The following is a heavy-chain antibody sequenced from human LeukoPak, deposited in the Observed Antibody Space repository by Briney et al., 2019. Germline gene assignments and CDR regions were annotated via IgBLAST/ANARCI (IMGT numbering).Heavy chain of an antibody. Sequence: PGGSLRLSCAASGGTFSSYAISWVRQAPGQGLEWMGGIIPIFGTANYAQKFQGRVTITADKSTSTAYMELSSLRSEDTAVYYCARVREALPTTVTTENYYYMDVWGKGTTVTVSS. D-gene: IGHD4-11*01. CDR1: GGTFSSYA. CDR3: ARVREALPTTVTTENYYYMDV. CDR2: IIPIFGTA. J-gene: IGHJ6*03. V-gene: IGHV1-69*06.